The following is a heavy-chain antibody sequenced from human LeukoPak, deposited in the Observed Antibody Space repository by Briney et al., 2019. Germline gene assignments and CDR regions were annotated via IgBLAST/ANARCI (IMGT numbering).Heavy chain of an antibody. CDR3: ARSGYSNFDY. CDR1: GGSITNY. J-gene: IGHJ4*02. CDR2: IFYTGSDNS. Sequence: PSETLSLTCTVSGGSITNYWTWIRQPPGKGLEWIGYIFYTGSDNSNYNPSLKSRVTISVDTSKNQFSLKLSSVTAADTAVYYCARSGYSNFDYWGQGTLVTVSS. D-gene: IGHD3-3*01. V-gene: IGHV4-59*08.